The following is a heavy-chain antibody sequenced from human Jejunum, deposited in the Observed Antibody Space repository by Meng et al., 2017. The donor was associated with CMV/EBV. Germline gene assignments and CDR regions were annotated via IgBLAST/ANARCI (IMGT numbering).Heavy chain of an antibody. Sequence: VQAVSELKQPGASGKVSCRPSAYTFTSYAINWVRQAPGQGPDWMGWIDPNTGNPTYDQGFTGRFVFSLDTSVSTAYLQINSLRADDTAVYYCARDSPLDGYSLLDYWGQGTLVTVSS. D-gene: IGHD5-24*01. CDR2: IDPNTGNP. V-gene: IGHV7-4-1*02. CDR3: ARDSPLDGYSLLDY. J-gene: IGHJ4*02. CDR1: AYTFTSYA.